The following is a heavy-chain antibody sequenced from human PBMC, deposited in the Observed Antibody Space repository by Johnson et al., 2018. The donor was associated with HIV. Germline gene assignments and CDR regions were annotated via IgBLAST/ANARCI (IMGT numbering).Heavy chain of an antibody. CDR2: IYSDGRT. Sequence: VQLVESGGGLVKPGGSLRLSCAASGFTVSNNYMSWVRQAPGKGLEWVSIIYSDGRTYYADSVKGRFTISRDNSKNTLYLQMNSLRAEDTAVYYCAKDQTYNFWSGYYGGDACDIWGQGTMVTVSS. V-gene: IGHV3-66*01. D-gene: IGHD3-3*01. J-gene: IGHJ3*02. CDR1: GFTVSNNY. CDR3: AKDQTYNFWSGYYGGDACDI.